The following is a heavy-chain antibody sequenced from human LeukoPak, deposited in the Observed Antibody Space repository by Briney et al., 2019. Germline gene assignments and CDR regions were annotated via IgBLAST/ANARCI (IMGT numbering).Heavy chain of an antibody. CDR1: GFTFSNAW. CDR3: ARKSASGNYPLDY. V-gene: IGHV3-23*01. Sequence: GGSLRLSCTASGFTFSNAWMTWVRQAPGKGLEWVSVISADSATTFYADSVKGRFTISRDNAKNTVFLQMSSLRAEDTALYYCARKSASGNYPLDYWGQGTLVTVSS. D-gene: IGHD3-10*01. J-gene: IGHJ4*02. CDR2: ISADSATT.